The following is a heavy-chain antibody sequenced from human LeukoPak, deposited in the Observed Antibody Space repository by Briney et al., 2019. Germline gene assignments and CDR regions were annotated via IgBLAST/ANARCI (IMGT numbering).Heavy chain of an antibody. J-gene: IGHJ4*02. Sequence: QSGGSLRLSCAASGFTFSSYAMSWVRQAPGKGLEWVSAISGSGGSTYYADSVKGRFTISRDNSKNTLYLQMNSLRAEGTAVYYCAKVTYGSGTYGAFDLWGQGTLVTVSS. CDR1: GFTFSSYA. D-gene: IGHD3-10*01. CDR2: ISGSGGST. CDR3: AKVTYGSGTYGAFDL. V-gene: IGHV3-23*01.